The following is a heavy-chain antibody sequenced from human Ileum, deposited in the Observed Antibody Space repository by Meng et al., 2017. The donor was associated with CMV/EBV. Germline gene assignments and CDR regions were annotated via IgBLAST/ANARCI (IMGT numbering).Heavy chain of an antibody. V-gene: IGHV4-34*01. Sequence: CAVYGASLSDYYWNWIRQPPGKGLEWIGEINHSGSTNYKPSLKSRVTMSVDASRNQFSLKLSSVTAADTALYYCARRVGSGRYYFDYWSQGTLVTVSS. J-gene: IGHJ4*02. CDR3: ARRVGSGRYYFDY. D-gene: IGHD3-10*01. CDR2: INHSGST. CDR1: GASLSDYY.